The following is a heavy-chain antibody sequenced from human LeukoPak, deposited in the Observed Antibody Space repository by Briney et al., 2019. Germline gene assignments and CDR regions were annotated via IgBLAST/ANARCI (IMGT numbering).Heavy chain of an antibody. CDR2: INAYNGDT. Sequence: ASVKVSCKASNYTFTSYGISWVRQAPGQGLEWMAWINAYNGDTNYAQKLQGRVTLTTDTSTSTAYMELRSLRSDDTAVYYCASDGSGVWFDYWGQGTLVTVSS. D-gene: IGHD3-10*01. CDR1: NYTFTSYG. J-gene: IGHJ4*02. V-gene: IGHV1-18*01. CDR3: ASDGSGVWFDY.